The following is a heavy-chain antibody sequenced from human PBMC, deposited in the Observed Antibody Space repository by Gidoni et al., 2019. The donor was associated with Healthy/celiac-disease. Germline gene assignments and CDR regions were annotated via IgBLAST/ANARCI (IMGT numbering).Heavy chain of an antibody. D-gene: IGHD2-21*02. V-gene: IGHV2-5*02. Sequence: QITLKESGPTLVKPTQTLTLTCTFFGFSLSTSGVGVGWIRQPPGKALEWLALIYLDDDERYSPSLKSRLTITKDTSKNQVVLTMTNMDPVDTATYYCARDNIVVVTAEAFDYWGQGTLVTVSS. J-gene: IGHJ4*02. CDR3: ARDNIVVVTAEAFDY. CDR1: GFSLSTSGVG. CDR2: IYLDDDE.